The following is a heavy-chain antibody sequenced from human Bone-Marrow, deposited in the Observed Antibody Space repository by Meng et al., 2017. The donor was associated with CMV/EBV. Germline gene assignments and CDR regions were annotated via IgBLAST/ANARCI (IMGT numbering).Heavy chain of an antibody. CDR1: GGTFSSYA. Sequence: SVKVSFKASGGTFSSYAISWVRQAPGQGLEWMGGIIPILGIANYAQKFQGRVTITADKSTSTAYMELSSLRSEDTAVYYCAVEGLSTQDIWDYYYGMDVWGQGTTVTVSS. D-gene: IGHD2-15*01. J-gene: IGHJ6*02. CDR3: AVEGLSTQDIWDYYYGMDV. V-gene: IGHV1-69*10. CDR2: IIPILGIA.